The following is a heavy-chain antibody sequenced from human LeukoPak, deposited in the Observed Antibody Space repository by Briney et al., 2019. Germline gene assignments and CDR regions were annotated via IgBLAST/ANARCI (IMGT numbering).Heavy chain of an antibody. Sequence: ASVKVSCKASGYTFTSYDMNWVRQATGQGLEWMGWMNPNSGNTGYAQKFQGRVTMTRNTSISTAYMELSSLRSEDTAVYYCARGGYSSSWYVSGTVLKFDPWGQGTLVTVSS. V-gene: IGHV1-8*01. CDR3: ARGGYSSSWYVSGTVLKFDP. CDR2: MNPNSGNT. CDR1: GYTFTSYD. D-gene: IGHD6-13*01. J-gene: IGHJ5*02.